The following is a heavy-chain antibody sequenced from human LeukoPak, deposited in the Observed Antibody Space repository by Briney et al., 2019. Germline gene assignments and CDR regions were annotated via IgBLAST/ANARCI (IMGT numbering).Heavy chain of an antibody. Sequence: GGSPRLSCAASGFTFSSYAMSWVRQAPGKGLEWVSVIYSGGSTYYADSVKGRFTISRDNSKNTLYLQMNSLRAEDTAVYYCARTGYSNDWYEDYWGQGTLVTVSS. D-gene: IGHD6-19*01. CDR2: IYSGGST. CDR1: GFTFSSYA. V-gene: IGHV3-66*01. CDR3: ARTGYSNDWYEDY. J-gene: IGHJ4*02.